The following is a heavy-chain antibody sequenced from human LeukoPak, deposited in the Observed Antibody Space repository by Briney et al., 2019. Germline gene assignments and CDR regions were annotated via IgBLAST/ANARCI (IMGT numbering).Heavy chain of an antibody. CDR3: ARVPPYGDYRWYFDY. J-gene: IGHJ4*02. CDR1: GGSFSGYY. CDR2: INHSGST. D-gene: IGHD4-17*01. Sequence: SQTLSLTCAVYGGSFSGYYWSWIRQPPGKGLEWIGEINHSGSTNYNPSLKSRVTISVDTSKNQFSLKLSSVTAADTAVYYCARVPPYGDYRWYFDYWGQGTLVTVSS. V-gene: IGHV4-34*01.